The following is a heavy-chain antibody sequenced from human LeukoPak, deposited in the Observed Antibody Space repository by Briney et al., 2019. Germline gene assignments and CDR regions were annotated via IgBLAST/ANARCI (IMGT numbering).Heavy chain of an antibody. CDR3: ARDNSVGDNAWWFDP. CDR2: INPTGGST. V-gene: IGHV1-46*01. CDR1: GYTFTSYY. Sequence: ASVKVSCKASGYTFTSYYMHWVRQAPGQGLEWMGLINPTGGSTGYEQKFQGRVTMTRDMSTSTDYMELSSLRSEDTDIYYCARDNSVGDNAWWFDPWGQGTLVTVSS. J-gene: IGHJ5*02. D-gene: IGHD1-26*01.